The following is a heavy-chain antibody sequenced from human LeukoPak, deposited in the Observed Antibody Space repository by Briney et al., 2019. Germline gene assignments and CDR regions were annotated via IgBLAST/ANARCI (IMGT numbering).Heavy chain of an antibody. D-gene: IGHD6-13*01. CDR2: IKSKTDGGTT. CDR1: GFTFNNAW. V-gene: IGHV3-15*01. CDR3: TTLRYSSSWYYFDY. Sequence: GGSLRLSCAASGFTFNNAWMSWVRQAPGKGLEWVGRIKSKTDGGTTDYAAPVKGRFTISRDDSKNTLYLQMNSLKTEDTAVYYCTTLRYSSSWYYFDYWGQGTLVTVSS. J-gene: IGHJ4*02.